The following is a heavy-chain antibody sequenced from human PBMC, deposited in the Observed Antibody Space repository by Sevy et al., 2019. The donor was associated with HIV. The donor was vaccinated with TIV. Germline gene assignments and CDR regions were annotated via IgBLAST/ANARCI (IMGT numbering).Heavy chain of an antibody. D-gene: IGHD2-21*01. CDR2: INEDGSTK. J-gene: IGHJ4*02. V-gene: IGHV3-7*01. CDR1: GFNIRVYW. Sequence: GSLRLSCAASGFNIRVYWMLWVRQAPGKGLEWVTNINEDGSTKYYLESVKGRFTISRDNAENSVFLQMNSLRVEDTAVYYCVRALFKADSLWGQGTLVTVSS. CDR3: VRALFKADSL.